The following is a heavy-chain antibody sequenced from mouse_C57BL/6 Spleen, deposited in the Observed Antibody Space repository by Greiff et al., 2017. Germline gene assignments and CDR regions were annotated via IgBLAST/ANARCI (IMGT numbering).Heavy chain of an antibody. J-gene: IGHJ2*01. V-gene: IGHV1-26*01. CDR2: INPNNGGT. CDR1: GYTFTDYY. CDR3: ARWDYYGSNSFDY. Sequence: EVMLQQSGPELVKPGASVKISCKASGYTFTDYYMNWVKQSHGKSLEWIGDINPNNGGTSYNQKFKGKATLTVDKSSSTAYMELRSLTSEDSAVYYCARWDYYGSNSFDYWGQGTTLTVSS. D-gene: IGHD1-1*01.